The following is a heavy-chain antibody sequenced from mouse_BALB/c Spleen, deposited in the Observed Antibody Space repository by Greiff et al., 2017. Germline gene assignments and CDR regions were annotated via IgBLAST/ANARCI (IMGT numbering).Heavy chain of an antibody. CDR2: ISNGGGST. V-gene: IGHV5-12-2*01. Sequence: EVKVEESGGGLVQPGGSLKLSCAASGFTFSSYTMSWVRQTPEKRLEWVAYISNGGGSTYYPDTVKGRFTISRDNAKNTLYLQMSSLKSEDTAMYYCARQGGNYVNYAMDYGGQGTSVTVSS. CDR3: ARQGGNYVNYAMDY. D-gene: IGHD2-1*01. J-gene: IGHJ4*01. CDR1: GFTFSSYT.